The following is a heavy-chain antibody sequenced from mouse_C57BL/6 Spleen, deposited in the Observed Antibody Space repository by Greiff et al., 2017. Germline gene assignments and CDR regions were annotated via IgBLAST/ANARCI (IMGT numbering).Heavy chain of an antibody. Sequence: QVQLKQSGAELVRPGASVTLSCKASGYTFTDYEMHWVKQTPVHGLEWIGAIDPETGGTAYNQKFKGKAILTADKSSSTAYMELRSLTSEDSAVYYGTRGSFTTEYYYAMGYWGQGTSVTVSS. CDR1: GYTFTDYE. D-gene: IGHD1-1*01. J-gene: IGHJ4*01. V-gene: IGHV1-15*01. CDR2: IDPETGGT. CDR3: TRGSFTTEYYYAMGY.